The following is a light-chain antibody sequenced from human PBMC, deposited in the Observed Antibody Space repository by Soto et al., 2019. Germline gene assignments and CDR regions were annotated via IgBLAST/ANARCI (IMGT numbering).Light chain of an antibody. CDR2: GAS. CDR3: QQRSNWPSIT. J-gene: IGKJ5*01. CDR1: ESVSSRY. Sequence: EIVLTQSPGTLSLSPGERATLSCRASESVSSRYLAWYQQKPGQAPRLLIYGASSRATGIPDRFSGSGSGIDFTLTISRLEPEDFAVYYCQQRSNWPSITFGQGTRLEIK. V-gene: IGKV3D-20*02.